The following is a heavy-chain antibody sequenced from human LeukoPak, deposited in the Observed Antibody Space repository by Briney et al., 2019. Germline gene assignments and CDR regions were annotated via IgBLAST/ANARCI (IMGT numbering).Heavy chain of an antibody. V-gene: IGHV3-21*01. J-gene: IGHJ5*02. CDR2: ISSSSSYI. CDR1: GFTFSSYS. CDR3: ARGSSSRWFDP. D-gene: IGHD6-6*01. Sequence: PGRSLRLSCAASGFTFSSYSMNWVRQAPGKGLEWVSSISSSSSYIYYADSVKGRFTISRDNAKNSLYLQMNSLRAEDTAVYYCARGSSSRWFDPWGQGTLVTVSS.